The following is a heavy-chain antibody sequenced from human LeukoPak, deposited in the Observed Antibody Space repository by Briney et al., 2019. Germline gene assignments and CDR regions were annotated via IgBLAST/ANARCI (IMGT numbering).Heavy chain of an antibody. Sequence: GGSLRLSCAASGFTVSSSYMTWVRQAPGKGLEWVSIIYSGGTTNYADSVKGRFTISRDNSKNTLSLQMNSLRAEDTAVYYCARDRGTAVYYYYAMDVWGQGTTVTVSS. CDR3: ARDRGTAVYYYYAMDV. CDR2: IYSGGTT. D-gene: IGHD3-10*01. J-gene: IGHJ6*02. V-gene: IGHV3-66*02. CDR1: GFTVSSSY.